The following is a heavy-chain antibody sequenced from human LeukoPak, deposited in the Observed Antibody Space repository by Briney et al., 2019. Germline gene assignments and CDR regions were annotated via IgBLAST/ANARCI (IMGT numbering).Heavy chain of an antibody. V-gene: IGHV1-2*02. CDR3: ASGIAAAALGGYYFDY. Sequence: ASVKVSCKASGYTFTGYYMHWVRQAPGQGLEWMGWINPNSGGTNYAQRFQGRVTMTRDTSISTAYMELSRLRSDDTAVYYCASGIAAAALGGYYFDYWGQGTLVTVSS. J-gene: IGHJ4*02. CDR2: INPNSGGT. D-gene: IGHD6-13*01. CDR1: GYTFTGYY.